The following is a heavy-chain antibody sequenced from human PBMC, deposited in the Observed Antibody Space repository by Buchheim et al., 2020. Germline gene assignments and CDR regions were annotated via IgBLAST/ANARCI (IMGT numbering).Heavy chain of an antibody. CDR1: GGTFSSYA. CDR2: IIPIFGTA. D-gene: IGHD3-22*01. Sequence: QVQLVQSGAEVKKPGSSVKVSWKASGGTFSSYAISWVRQAPGQGLEWMGGIIPIFGTANYAQKFQGRVTITADESTSTAYMELSSLRSEDTAVYYCARELRLRTYYYDSTWKNAFDIWGQGT. J-gene: IGHJ3*02. CDR3: ARELRLRTYYYDSTWKNAFDI. V-gene: IGHV1-69*01.